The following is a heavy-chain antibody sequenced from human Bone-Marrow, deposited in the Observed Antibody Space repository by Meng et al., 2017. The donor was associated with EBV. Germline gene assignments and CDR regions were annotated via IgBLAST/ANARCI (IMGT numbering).Heavy chain of an antibody. CDR3: ARERVARMHPDFDH. CDR1: GGSFGNYA. CDR2: IIPIFAPG. V-gene: IGHV1-69*18. D-gene: IGHD2-15*01. Sequence: QGERGPAGAGGKKAGSAGRVSCKASGGSFGNYAISWVRQAPGQGLEWMGRIIPIFAPGKSAQKFQDRVTITADESTDTVHMDLNRLNSDDTAIYYCARERVARMHPDFDHWGQGTLVTVSS. J-gene: IGHJ4*02.